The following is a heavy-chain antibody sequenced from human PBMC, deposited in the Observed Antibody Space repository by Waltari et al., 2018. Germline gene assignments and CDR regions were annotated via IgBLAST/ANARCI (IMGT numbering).Heavy chain of an antibody. J-gene: IGHJ6*02. CDR3: AKAYITIFHGMDV. Sequence: VQLVESGGGVVQPGRSLRLSCAASGFTFSSYGMHWVRQAPGKGLEWVAVISYDGSNKYYADSVKGRFTISRDNSKNTLYLQMNSLRAGDTAVYYCAKAYITIFHGMDVWGQGTTVTVSS. V-gene: IGHV3-30*18. CDR2: ISYDGSNK. CDR1: GFTFSSYG. D-gene: IGHD3-3*01.